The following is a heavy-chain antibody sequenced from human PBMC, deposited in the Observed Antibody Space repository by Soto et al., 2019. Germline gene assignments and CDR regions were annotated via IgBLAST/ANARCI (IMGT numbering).Heavy chain of an antibody. V-gene: IGHV4-39*01. Sequence: QLQLQESGPGLVKPSETLSLTCTVSGGSISSSSYYWGWIRQPPGKGMEWIGTIYHSGSTYYKPSLKCRVTVSVHTSQTQYSLKRNSVTAADTAIYYCAREMGGSIDYWGQGTLVTVSS. CDR3: AREMGGSIDY. CDR1: GGSISSSSYY. CDR2: IYHSGST. D-gene: IGHD1-26*01. J-gene: IGHJ4*02.